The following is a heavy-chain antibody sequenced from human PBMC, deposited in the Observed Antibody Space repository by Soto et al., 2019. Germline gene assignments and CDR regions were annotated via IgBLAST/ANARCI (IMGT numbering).Heavy chain of an antibody. J-gene: IGHJ6*02. CDR1: GGSFSGYY. Sequence: SETLSLTCAVYGGSFSGYYWSWIRRPPGKGLEWIGEINHSGSTNYNPSLKSRVTISVDTSKNQFSLKLSSVTAADTAVYYCARLAVAGTEYYYYYYGMDVWGQGTTVTVSS. CDR2: INHSGST. V-gene: IGHV4-34*01. CDR3: ARLAVAGTEYYYYYYGMDV. D-gene: IGHD6-19*01.